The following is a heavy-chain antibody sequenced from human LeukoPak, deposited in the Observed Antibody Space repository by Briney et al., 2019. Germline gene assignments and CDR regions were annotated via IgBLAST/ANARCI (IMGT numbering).Heavy chain of an antibody. CDR2: IYHSGST. D-gene: IGHD6-19*01. Sequence: PSETLSLTCTVSDGSISSGDYYWSWIRQPPGKGLEWIGYIYHSGSTYYNPSLKSRVIMSVDRSKNQFSLNLNSVTAADTAVYYCARYLGMQCYMDVWGKGTTVTVSS. CDR3: ARYLGMQCYMDV. CDR1: DGSISSGDYY. V-gene: IGHV4-30-2*01. J-gene: IGHJ6*03.